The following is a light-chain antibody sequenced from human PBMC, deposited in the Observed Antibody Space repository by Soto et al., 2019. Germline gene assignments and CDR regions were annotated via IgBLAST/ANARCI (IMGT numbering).Light chain of an antibody. V-gene: IGKV3-15*01. CDR3: QQYRSWPRT. CDR2: GAS. Sequence: EIVLTQSPAALSVSPGGRATISCRASQDVMYDLAWYQQKPGQAPRLLVYGASTRATDAPPRFRGSGSGREFSLTISSLQSEDFATYYCQQYRSWPRTFGQGYRVEIK. CDR1: QDVMYD. J-gene: IGKJ1*01.